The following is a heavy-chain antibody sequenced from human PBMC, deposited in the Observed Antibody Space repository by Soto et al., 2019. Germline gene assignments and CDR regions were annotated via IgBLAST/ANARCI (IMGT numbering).Heavy chain of an antibody. D-gene: IGHD3-16*01. CDR1: GFTVNYNY. V-gene: IGHV3-66*01. CDR3: ARGKQNDLDV. CDR2: IYSGGTT. Sequence: EVQLVESGGGLVQPGGSLRLSCAVSGFTVNYNYMSWVRQAPRKGLEWVSVIYSGGTTNYADSVKGRFTISRDNSKNTLYLQMNSLRAEDTAVYYCARGKQNDLDVWGQGTTVTVSS. J-gene: IGHJ6*02.